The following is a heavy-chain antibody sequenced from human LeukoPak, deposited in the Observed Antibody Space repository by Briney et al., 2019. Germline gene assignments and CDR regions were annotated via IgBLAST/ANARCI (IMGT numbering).Heavy chain of an antibody. CDR2: INSDGSST. D-gene: IGHD6-19*01. CDR3: AKAVAATGHYYFGMDV. V-gene: IGHV3-74*01. Sequence: GGSLRLSCAASGFTFSSYWMHWVRQAPGKGLVWVSRINSDGSSTSYADSAKGRFTISRDNAKNTLYLQMNSLRAEDTAVYYCAKAVAATGHYYFGMDVWGQGTTVTVSS. CDR1: GFTFSSYW. J-gene: IGHJ6*02.